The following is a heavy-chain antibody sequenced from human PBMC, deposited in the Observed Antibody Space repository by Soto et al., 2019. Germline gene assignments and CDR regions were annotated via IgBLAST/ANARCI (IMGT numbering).Heavy chain of an antibody. CDR1: GFTVSSNY. CDR2: IYSGGST. V-gene: IGHV3-66*01. J-gene: IGHJ4*02. CDR3: ARDRYSSGWYYFDY. D-gene: IGHD6-19*01. Sequence: GGSLRLSCAASGFTVSSNYMSWVRQAPGKGLEWVSVIYSGGSTYYADSVKGRFTISRDNSKNTLYLQMNSLRAEDTAVYYCARDRYSSGWYYFDYWGQGTLVTVSS.